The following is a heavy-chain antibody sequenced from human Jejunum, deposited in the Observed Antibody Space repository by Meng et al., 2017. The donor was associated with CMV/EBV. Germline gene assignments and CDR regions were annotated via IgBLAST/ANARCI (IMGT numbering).Heavy chain of an antibody. J-gene: IGHJ5*02. D-gene: IGHD6-19*01. CDR3: ARDYETGWSFQDP. V-gene: IGHV1-2*02. Sequence: TSGYTCTSYYMHWVRQAPGQGFEWMGCVNPTSGGTKSAQKFQGRVTMTRDTSIRAVYMELRSLTSDDTAIYYCARDYETGWSFQDPWGQGTLVTVSS. CDR2: VNPTSGGT. CDR1: GYTCTSYY.